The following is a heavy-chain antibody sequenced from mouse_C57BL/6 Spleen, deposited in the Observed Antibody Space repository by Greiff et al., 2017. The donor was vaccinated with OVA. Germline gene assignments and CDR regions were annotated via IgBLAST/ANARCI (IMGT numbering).Heavy chain of an antibody. CDR3: ARSWDYYFDY. D-gene: IGHD4-1*01. V-gene: IGHV1-55*01. Sequence: PGQGLEWIGDIYPGSGSTNYNEKFKSKATLTVDTSSSTAYMQLSSLTSEDSAVCYCARSWDYYFDYWGQGTTLTVSS. CDR2: IYPGSGST. J-gene: IGHJ2*01.